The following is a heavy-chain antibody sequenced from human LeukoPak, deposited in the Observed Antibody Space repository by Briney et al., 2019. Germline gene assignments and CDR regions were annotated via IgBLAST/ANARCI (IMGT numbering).Heavy chain of an antibody. V-gene: IGHV4-30-2*01. J-gene: IGHJ2*01. D-gene: IGHD6-13*01. CDR2: IYDSGSA. CDR1: GGSLSNGGYS. Sequence: PSQTLSLTCAVSGGSLSNGGYSWSWIRQPPGKGLEWIGYIYDSGSAYYNPSLKSRVTISVDRSKNHFSLRLSSVTAADTAVYYCARGDSRRGAWYFDLWGRGTLVTVSS. CDR3: ARGDSRRGAWYFDL.